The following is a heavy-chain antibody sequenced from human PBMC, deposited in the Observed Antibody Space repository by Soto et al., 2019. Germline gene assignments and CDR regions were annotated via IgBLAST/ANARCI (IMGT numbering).Heavy chain of an antibody. CDR3: ARHVWEGEEVQCWFDP. CDR2: MDPSYSYT. J-gene: IGHJ5*02. V-gene: IGHV5-10-1*01. CDR1: GYSFTSYW. Sequence: PGESLKISCKGSGYSFTSYWISWVRQMPGKGLEWMGRMDPSYSYTSYSPSFQGHVTISADKSSSTAYLQWSSLKASDTAMYYCARHVWEGEEVQCWFDPWGQGTLVTVSS. D-gene: IGHD3-16*01.